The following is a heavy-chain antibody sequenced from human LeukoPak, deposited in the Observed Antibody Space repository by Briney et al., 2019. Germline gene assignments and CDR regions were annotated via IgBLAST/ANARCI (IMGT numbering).Heavy chain of an antibody. Sequence: PGGSLRLSCAASGFTFSSYGMHWVRQAPGKGLEWVAVISYDGSNKYYADSVKGRFTISRDNSKNTLYLQMNTLRAEDSAVYYCATPPPFLEIIAAPPGYWGQGTLVTVSS. CDR3: ATPPPFLEIIAAPPGY. CDR1: GFTFSSYG. V-gene: IGHV3-30*19. J-gene: IGHJ4*02. CDR2: ISYDGSNK. D-gene: IGHD6-6*01.